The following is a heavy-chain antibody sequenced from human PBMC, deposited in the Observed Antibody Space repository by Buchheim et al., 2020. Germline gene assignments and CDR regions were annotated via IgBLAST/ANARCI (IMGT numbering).Heavy chain of an antibody. Sequence: QVQLVESGGGVVQPGRSLRLSCAASGFTFSDYYMSWIRQAPGKGLEWVAYISSSGSTIYYADSVKGRFTISRDNAKNSLYLQMNSLRAEDTAVYYCARDQGSGYDSAYYYYGMDVWGQGTT. J-gene: IGHJ6*02. D-gene: IGHD5-12*01. CDR2: ISSSGSTI. V-gene: IGHV3-11*01. CDR3: ARDQGSGYDSAYYYYGMDV. CDR1: GFTFSDYY.